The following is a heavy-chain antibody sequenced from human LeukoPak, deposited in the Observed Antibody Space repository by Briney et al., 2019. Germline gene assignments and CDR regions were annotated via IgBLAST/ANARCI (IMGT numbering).Heavy chain of an antibody. CDR1: GFTFDNYA. D-gene: IGHD3-9*01. Sequence: GGSLRLSCAASGFTFDNYAMSWVRQAPGTGLEWVSAISGSGGSTYYADSVKGRVTVSTDSSRNTLFLQMNNLGAQDTAVYCCASSTGYGGPHHFDYWGQGTLVTVSS. J-gene: IGHJ4*02. CDR2: ISGSGGST. CDR3: ASSTGYGGPHHFDY. V-gene: IGHV3-23*01.